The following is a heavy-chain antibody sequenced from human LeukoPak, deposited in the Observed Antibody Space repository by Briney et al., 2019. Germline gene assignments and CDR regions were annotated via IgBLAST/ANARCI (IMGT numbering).Heavy chain of an antibody. Sequence: ASVKVSCKTSGGTFNNYAINWVRQAPGQGLEWMGGIIPLFRTANYAQNFQGRVTITADESTRTAYMELSSLRSEDTAVHYCARIMEYCSSTSCYYGMDVWGQGTTVTVSS. CDR2: IIPLFRTA. CDR1: GGTFNNYA. V-gene: IGHV1-69*13. D-gene: IGHD2-2*01. CDR3: ARIMEYCSSTSCYYGMDV. J-gene: IGHJ6*02.